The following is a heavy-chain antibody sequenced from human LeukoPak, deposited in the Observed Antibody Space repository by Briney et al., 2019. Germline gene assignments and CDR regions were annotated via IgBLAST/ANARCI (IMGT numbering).Heavy chain of an antibody. CDR3: ARHSDYGGYFDY. J-gene: IGHJ4*02. V-gene: IGHV1-18*01. CDR1: GYTFTSYA. D-gene: IGHD4-17*01. Sequence: GASVRVSCKASGYTFTSYAISWVRQAPGQGPEWMGWINMYNGNTNYAQKLQGRVTMTTDTSTSTAYMELRSLRSDDTAVYYCARHSDYGGYFDYWGQGTLVTVSS. CDR2: INMYNGNT.